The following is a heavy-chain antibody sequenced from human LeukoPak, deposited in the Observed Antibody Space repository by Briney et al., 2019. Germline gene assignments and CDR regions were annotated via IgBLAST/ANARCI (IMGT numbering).Heavy chain of an antibody. CDR1: GFMFSINW. D-gene: IGHD5/OR15-5a*01. CDR2: IKEDGTET. Sequence: GGSLRLSCAASGFMFSINWMSWVRLAPGKGLEWVANIKEDGTETYHVDSVKGRFTVSRDNAKNSLYLQMNSLRVEDTAVYYCAREGRSLHTFWGQGTLVTVSS. V-gene: IGHV3-7*03. J-gene: IGHJ4*02. CDR3: AREGRSLHTF.